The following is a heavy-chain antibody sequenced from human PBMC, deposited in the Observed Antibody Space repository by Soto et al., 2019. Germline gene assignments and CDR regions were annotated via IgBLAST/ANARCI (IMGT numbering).Heavy chain of an antibody. Sequence: QVQLQESGPGLVKPSQTLSLTCTVSGGSISSGGYYWSWIRQPPGKGLEWIGYIYYSGSTYYNPSLKSRLTISMDSSKNHFSLNMSSVTAADTAVYYCARDRGGGVAMIRGNWFDPWGQGTPVTVSS. CDR3: ARDRGGGVAMIRGNWFDP. V-gene: IGHV4-31*03. J-gene: IGHJ5*02. D-gene: IGHD3-10*01. CDR2: IYYSGST. CDR1: GGSISSGGYY.